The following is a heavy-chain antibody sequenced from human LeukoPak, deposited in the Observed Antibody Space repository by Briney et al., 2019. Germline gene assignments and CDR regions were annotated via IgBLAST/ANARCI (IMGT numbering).Heavy chain of an antibody. D-gene: IGHD4-17*01. CDR2: IYYSGST. Sequence: SETLSLTCTVSGGSISSYYWSWIRQPPGKGLEWIGYIYYSGSTNYNPSLKSRVTTSVDTSKNQFSLKLSSVTAADTAVYYCARDDGDTVDYWGQGTLVTVSS. V-gene: IGHV4-59*01. J-gene: IGHJ4*02. CDR3: ARDDGDTVDY. CDR1: GGSISSYY.